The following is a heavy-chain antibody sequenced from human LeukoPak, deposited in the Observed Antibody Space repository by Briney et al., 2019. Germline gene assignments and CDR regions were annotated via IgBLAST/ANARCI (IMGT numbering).Heavy chain of an antibody. CDR3: ARGSGSSSSLWRCNWFDP. V-gene: IGHV4-34*01. CDR1: GGSFSGYY. J-gene: IGHJ5*02. CDR2: INHSGST. D-gene: IGHD6-13*01. Sequence: EASETLSLTCAVYGGSFSGYYWSWIRQPPGKGLEWIGEINHSGSTNYNPSLKSRVTISVDTSKNQFSLKLSSVTAADTAVYYCARGSGSSSSLWRCNWFDPWGQGTLVTVSS.